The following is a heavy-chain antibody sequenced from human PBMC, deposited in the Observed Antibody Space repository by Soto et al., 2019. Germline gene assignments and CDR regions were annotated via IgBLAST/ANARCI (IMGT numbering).Heavy chain of an antibody. CDR2: IFSNGEK. Sequence: QVTLKESGPVLVNPTETLTLTCSVSGFSLTSGRVGVSWTRQPPGKALEWLAHIFSNGEKSYITSLKRRLTISKDTSKSQVVLTMTNMDPVDTATYYCACGGGTNLGFDPWGQGTLVTVSS. V-gene: IGHV2-26*04. CDR3: ACGGGTNLGFDP. J-gene: IGHJ5*02. CDR1: GFSLTSGRVG. D-gene: IGHD1-26*01.